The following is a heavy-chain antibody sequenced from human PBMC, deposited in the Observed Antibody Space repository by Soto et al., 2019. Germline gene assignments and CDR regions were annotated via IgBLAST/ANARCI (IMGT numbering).Heavy chain of an antibody. CDR2: IYYSGST. J-gene: IGHJ6*02. D-gene: IGHD6-13*01. CDR3: AREIAAAGTDEYGMDV. CDR1: GGSISSYY. Sequence: TSETLSLTCTVSGGSISSYYWSWIRQPPGKGLEWIGYIYYSGSTNYNPSLKSRVTISVDTSKNQFSLKLSSVTAADTAVYYCAREIAAAGTDEYGMDVWGQGTTVTVSS. V-gene: IGHV4-59*01.